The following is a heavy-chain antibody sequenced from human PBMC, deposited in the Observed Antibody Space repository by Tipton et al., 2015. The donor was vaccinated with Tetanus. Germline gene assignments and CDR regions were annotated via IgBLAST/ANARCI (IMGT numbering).Heavy chain of an antibody. Sequence: LSLTCTVSGGSISSGGYYWSWIRQHPGKGLEWIGYIYYSGSTYYNPSLKSRVTISVDTSKNQFSLKLSSVTAADTAVYYCARVSLEAWFDPWGQGTLVTVSS. CDR3: ARVSLEAWFDP. V-gene: IGHV4-31*03. CDR2: IYYSGST. CDR1: GGSISSGGYY. J-gene: IGHJ5*02.